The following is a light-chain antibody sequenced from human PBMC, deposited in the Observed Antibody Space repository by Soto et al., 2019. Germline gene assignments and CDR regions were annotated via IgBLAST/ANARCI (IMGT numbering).Light chain of an antibody. V-gene: IGKV3-20*01. Sequence: EIVLTQSRGILSLSPGERATLSCRAIQSVSNDFLAWYQQKPGQAPRLLIYGASTRATDVPDRFSGSGSGADFTLSISRLEPEDFAVYYCQQYGSSPPRTFGQGTKVDIK. J-gene: IGKJ1*01. CDR2: GAS. CDR1: QSVSNDF. CDR3: QQYGSSPPRT.